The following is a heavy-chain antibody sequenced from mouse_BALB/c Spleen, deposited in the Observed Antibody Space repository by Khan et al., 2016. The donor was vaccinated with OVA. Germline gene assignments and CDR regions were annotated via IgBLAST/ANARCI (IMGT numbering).Heavy chain of an antibody. CDR2: IDPYNGGT. V-gene: IGHV1S135*01. Sequence: VQLQQSGPELVKPGASVKVSCKASGYAFTSYIMYWVKQSHGKSLEWIGYIDPYNGGTSYNQKFKGKATLTVDKYSTPAYMHLNSLTSEDSAVYYCARGGYGGFADWGQGTLVTVSA. J-gene: IGHJ3*01. CDR3: ARGGYGGFAD. CDR1: GYAFTSYI. D-gene: IGHD2-2*01.